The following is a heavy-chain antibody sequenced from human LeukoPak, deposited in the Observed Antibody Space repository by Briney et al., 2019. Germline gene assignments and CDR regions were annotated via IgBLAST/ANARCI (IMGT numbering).Heavy chain of an antibody. Sequence: SETLSFTCAVYGGSFSGYYWSWIRQPPGKGLEWIGEINHSGSTNYNPSLKSRVTISVDTSKNQFSLKLSSVTAADTAVYYCARGPLWWSGQNWFDPWGQGTLVTVSS. D-gene: IGHD3-3*01. CDR2: INHSGST. V-gene: IGHV4-34*01. J-gene: IGHJ5*02. CDR3: ARGPLWWSGQNWFDP. CDR1: GGSFSGYY.